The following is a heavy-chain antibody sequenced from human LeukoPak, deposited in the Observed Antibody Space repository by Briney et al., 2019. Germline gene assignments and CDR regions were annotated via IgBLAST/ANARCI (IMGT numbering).Heavy chain of an antibody. Sequence: GGSLRLSCAASGFTFSSYGMYWVRQAPGKGLEWVAVISYDGSNKYYADSVKGRFTISRDNSKNTLYLQMNSLRAEDTAVYYCAKDQPDGSWDRAYFDYWGQGTLVTVSS. D-gene: IGHD6-13*01. J-gene: IGHJ4*02. CDR3: AKDQPDGSWDRAYFDY. CDR1: GFTFSSYG. CDR2: ISYDGSNK. V-gene: IGHV3-30*18.